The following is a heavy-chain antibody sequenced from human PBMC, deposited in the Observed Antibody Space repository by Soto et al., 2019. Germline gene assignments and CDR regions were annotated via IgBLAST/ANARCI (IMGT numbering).Heavy chain of an antibody. Sequence: PSETRSLTCTVSGGSISSGDYYWSWIRQPPGKGLEWIGYIYYSGSTYYNPSLKSRVTISVDTSKNQFSLKLSSVTAADTAVYYCARVVVRGVDDYWGQGTMVTVS. D-gene: IGHD3-10*01. CDR3: ARVVVRGVDDY. J-gene: IGHJ4*02. CDR2: IYYSGST. CDR1: GGSISSGDYY. V-gene: IGHV4-30-4*08.